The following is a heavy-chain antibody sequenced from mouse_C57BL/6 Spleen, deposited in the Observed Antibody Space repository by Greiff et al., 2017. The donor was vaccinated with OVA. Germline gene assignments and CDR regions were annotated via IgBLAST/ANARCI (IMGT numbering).Heavy chain of an antibody. CDR2: ISDGGSYT. J-gene: IGHJ4*01. V-gene: IGHV5-4*01. Sequence: EVKLVESGGGLVKPGGSLKLSCAASGFTFSSYAMSWVRQTPEKRLEWVATISDGGSYTYYPDNVKGRFTISRDNAKNNLYLQMSHLKSEDTAMYYCARDLTTVGLDYWGQATSVTASS. CDR1: GFTFSSYA. D-gene: IGHD1-1*01. CDR3: ARDLTTVGLDY.